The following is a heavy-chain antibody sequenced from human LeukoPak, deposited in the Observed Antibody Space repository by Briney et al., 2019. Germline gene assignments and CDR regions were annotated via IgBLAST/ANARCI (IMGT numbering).Heavy chain of an antibody. CDR1: GGTFSSYA. V-gene: IGHV1-69*06. Sequence: GASVKVSCKASGGTFSSYAISWVRQAPGQGLEWMGGIIPIFGTANYAQKFQGRVTITADKSTSTAYMELSSLRSEDTAVYYCAGQYYYDSSGYFRWFDPWGQGTLVTVSS. J-gene: IGHJ5*02. CDR2: IIPIFGTA. CDR3: AGQYYYDSSGYFRWFDP. D-gene: IGHD3-22*01.